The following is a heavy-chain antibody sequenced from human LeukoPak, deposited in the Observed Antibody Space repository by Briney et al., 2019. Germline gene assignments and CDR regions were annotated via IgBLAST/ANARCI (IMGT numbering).Heavy chain of an antibody. D-gene: IGHD6-19*01. CDR2: IYYSET. Sequence: SETLSLTCTVSGDSISNSYWSWIRQPPGKGLEWIGYIYYSETYYNPSLKSRVTISVDTSKNQISLKLSSVTAADTAVYYCARKTYSSGWYFDYWGQGTLVTVSS. CDR3: ARKTYSSGWYFDY. V-gene: IGHV4-59*08. CDR1: GDSISNSY. J-gene: IGHJ4*02.